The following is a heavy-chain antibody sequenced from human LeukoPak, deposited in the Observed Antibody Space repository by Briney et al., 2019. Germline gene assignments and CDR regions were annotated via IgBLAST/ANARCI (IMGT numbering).Heavy chain of an antibody. J-gene: IGHJ6*03. Sequence: SETLSLTCTVSGGSISNYFWSWIRQPPGKGLECIGFIYYSETTNYNPSFKSRVTISVDTSKNQFSLKLNSVTAADTAVYYCARFPGGAEYRHYYYMDVWGKGTTVTVSS. D-gene: IGHD1-14*01. CDR1: GGSISNYF. CDR3: ARFPGGAEYRHYYYMDV. CDR2: IYYSETT. V-gene: IGHV4-59*01.